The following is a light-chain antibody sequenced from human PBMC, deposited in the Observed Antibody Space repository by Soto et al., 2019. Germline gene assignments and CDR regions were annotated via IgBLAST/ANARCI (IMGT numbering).Light chain of an antibody. CDR1: SSDVGNYNL. CDR3: SSFTNSILV. Sequence: QSALTQPASVSGSPGQSITISCTGTSSDVGNYNLVSWYQQDPGKAPKLIIYEGSKRPSGVSNRFSGSKSGNTASLTISGLQAEDEADYYCSSFTNSILVFGGGTKLTVL. V-gene: IGLV2-14*02. J-gene: IGLJ3*02. CDR2: EGS.